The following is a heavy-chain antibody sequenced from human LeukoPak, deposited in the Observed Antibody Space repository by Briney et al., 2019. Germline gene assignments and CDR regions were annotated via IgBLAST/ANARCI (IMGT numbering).Heavy chain of an antibody. CDR1: GYTFTSYG. D-gene: IGHD6-13*01. CDR2: ISAYNGNT. CDR3: AREGWQQLVGSYYYYGMDV. J-gene: IGHJ6*02. V-gene: IGHV1-18*01. Sequence: ASVKVSCKASGYTFTSYGISWVRRAPGQGLEWVGWISAYNGNTNYAQKLQGRVTMTTDTSTSTAYMELRSLRSDDTAVYYCAREGWQQLVGSYYYYGMDVWGQGTTVTVSS.